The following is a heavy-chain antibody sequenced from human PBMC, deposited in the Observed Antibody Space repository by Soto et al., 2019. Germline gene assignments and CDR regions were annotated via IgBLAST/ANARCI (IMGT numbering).Heavy chain of an antibody. CDR3: ARDSLGGSYSKVSDAFDI. V-gene: IGHV1-69*13. CDR1: GGTFSSYA. CDR2: IIPIFGTA. Sequence: SVKVSCKASGGTFSSYAISWVRQAPGQGLEWMGGIIPIFGTANYAQKFQGRVTITADESTSTAYMELSSLRSEDTAVYYCARDSLGGSYSKVSDAFDIWGQGTMVTVS. D-gene: IGHD1-26*01. J-gene: IGHJ3*02.